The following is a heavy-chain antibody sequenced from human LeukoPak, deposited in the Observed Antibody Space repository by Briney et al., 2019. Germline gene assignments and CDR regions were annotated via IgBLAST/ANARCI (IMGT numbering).Heavy chain of an antibody. D-gene: IGHD6-19*01. CDR2: INPNSGGT. V-gene: IGHV1-2*02. CDR3: ARRIWLGIERLDY. J-gene: IGHJ4*02. Sequence: ASVKVSCKASGYTFTGYYMHWVRQAPGQGLEWMGWINPNSGGTNYAQKFQGRVTMTRDTSISTAYMELSRLRSDDTAVYYCARRIWLGIERLDYWGQGTLVTVSS. CDR1: GYTFTGYY.